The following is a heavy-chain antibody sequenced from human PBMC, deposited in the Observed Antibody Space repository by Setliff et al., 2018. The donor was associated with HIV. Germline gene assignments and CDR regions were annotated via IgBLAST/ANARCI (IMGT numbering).Heavy chain of an antibody. V-gene: IGHV3-23*01. Sequence: PGGSLRPSCAASGFTFSSYAITWVRQAPGKGLEWVSAISGSGDSTFYADSVQGRFTISRDNSKNTLYLQMNSLRAEDTAVYYCAKAQWLLSHWGFDPWGQGTLVTVSS. CDR3: AKAQWLLSHWGFDP. D-gene: IGHD3-3*01. J-gene: IGHJ5*02. CDR1: GFTFSSYA. CDR2: ISGSGDST.